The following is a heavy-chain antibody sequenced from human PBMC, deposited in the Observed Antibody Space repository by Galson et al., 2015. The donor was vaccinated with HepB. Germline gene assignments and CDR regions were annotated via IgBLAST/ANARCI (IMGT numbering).Heavy chain of an antibody. CDR1: GFTFGDYA. J-gene: IGHJ4*02. D-gene: IGHD6-13*01. CDR3: TRAEVRFIAAAGPVFDY. V-gene: IGHV3-49*03. Sequence: SLRLSCAASGFTFGDYAMSWFRQAPGKGLEWVGFIRSKAYGGTTEYAASVKGRFTISRDDSKSIAYLQMNSLKTEDTAVYYCTRAEVRFIAAAGPVFDYWGQGTLVTVSS. CDR2: IRSKAYGGTT.